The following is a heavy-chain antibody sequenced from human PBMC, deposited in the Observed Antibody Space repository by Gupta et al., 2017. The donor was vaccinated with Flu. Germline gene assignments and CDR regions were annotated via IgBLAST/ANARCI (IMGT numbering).Heavy chain of an antibody. CDR1: GYTFTGYY. V-gene: IGHV1-2*04. J-gene: IGHJ3*02. D-gene: IGHD2-15*01. Sequence: QVQLVQSGAEVKKPGASVKVSCKASGYTFTGYYMHWVRQAPGQGLEWMGWINPNSGGTNYAQKFQGWVTMTRDTSISTAYMELSRLRSDDTAVYYCASSPQLGYCSGGSCYGAFDIWGQGTMVTVSS. CDR3: ASSPQLGYCSGGSCYGAFDI. CDR2: INPNSGGT.